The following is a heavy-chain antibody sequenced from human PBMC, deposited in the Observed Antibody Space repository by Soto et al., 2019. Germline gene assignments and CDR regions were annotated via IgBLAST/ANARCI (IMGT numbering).Heavy chain of an antibody. D-gene: IGHD6-13*01. V-gene: IGHV1-58*01. Sequence: SVKVSCKASGFTFTSSAVQWVRQARGQRLEWIGWIVVGSGNTNYAQKFQERVTITRDMSTSTAYMELSSLRSEDTAVYYCATDHLGYSSRKNYWGQGTLVTVSS. CDR3: ATDHLGYSSRKNY. CDR2: IVVGSGNT. CDR1: GFTFTSSA. J-gene: IGHJ4*02.